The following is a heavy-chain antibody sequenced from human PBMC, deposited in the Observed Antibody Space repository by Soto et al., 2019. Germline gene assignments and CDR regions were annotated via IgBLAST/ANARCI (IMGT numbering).Heavy chain of an antibody. CDR1: GDTFSRYS. D-gene: IGHD2-2*01. J-gene: IGHJ6*02. CDR2: IIPIFGIP. V-gene: IGHV1-69*08. Sequence: QVQLVQSGAEVKKPGSSVKVSCKASGDTFSRYSITWVRQAPGHGLEWIGRIIPIFGIPTYAQNFQGRVRFTADESTSTAYMELSSLRSDDTAVYYCAREDRDRETGLVPAAIDGMDVWGQGTTGTVSS. CDR3: AREDRDRETGLVPAAIDGMDV.